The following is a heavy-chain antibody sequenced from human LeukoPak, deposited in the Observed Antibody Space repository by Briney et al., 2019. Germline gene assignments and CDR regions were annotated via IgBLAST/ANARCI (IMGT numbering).Heavy chain of an antibody. D-gene: IGHD5-18*01. CDR1: GASISKYY. CDR3: ARGYSYGKNWFDP. J-gene: IGHJ5*02. V-gene: IGHV4-4*07. CDR2: IYVRGTTDDNPT. Sequence: NTSETLSLTCTVSGASISKYYWRWIRQPAGKGLEWIGRIYVRGTTDDNPTDYNPPLKRRVIMSVDTSKNQFSLNLSSVTAADTAVYYCARGYSYGKNWFDPWGQGTLVSVSS.